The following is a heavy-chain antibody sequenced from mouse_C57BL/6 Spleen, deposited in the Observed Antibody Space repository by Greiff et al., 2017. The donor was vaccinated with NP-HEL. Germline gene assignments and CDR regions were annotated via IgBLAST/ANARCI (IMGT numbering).Heavy chain of an antibody. V-gene: IGHV1-69*01. CDR2: IDPSDSYT. J-gene: IGHJ4*01. CDR3: ARGTYYGSRAMDY. Sequence: QVHVKQPGAELVMPGASVKLSCKASGYTFTSYWMHWVKQRPGQGLEWIGEIDPSDSYTNYNQKFKGKSTLTVDKSSSTAYMQLSSLTSEDSAVYYCARGTYYGSRAMDYWGQGTSVTVSS. D-gene: IGHD1-1*01. CDR1: GYTFTSYW.